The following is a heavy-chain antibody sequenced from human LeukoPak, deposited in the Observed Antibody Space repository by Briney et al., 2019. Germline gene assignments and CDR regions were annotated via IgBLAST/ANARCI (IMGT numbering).Heavy chain of an antibody. Sequence: AAVKVSCKASGYTFTSYYMHWVRQAPGQGLEWMGIINPSGGSTSYAQKFQGRVTMTRDTSTSTVYMELSSLRSEDTAVYYCVRFGELLWGDHWFDSWGQGALVTVSS. V-gene: IGHV1-46*01. CDR3: VRFGELLWGDHWFDS. CDR1: GYTFTSYY. CDR2: INPSGGST. D-gene: IGHD3-10*01. J-gene: IGHJ5*01.